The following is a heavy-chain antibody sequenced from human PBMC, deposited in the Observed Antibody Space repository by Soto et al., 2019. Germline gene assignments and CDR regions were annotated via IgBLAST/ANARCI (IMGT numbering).Heavy chain of an antibody. D-gene: IGHD3-3*01. J-gene: IGHJ4*02. Sequence: SETLFLTCAVYGGSFSGYYWSWIRQPPGKGLEWIGEINHSGSTNYNPSLKSRVTISVDTSKNQFSLKLSSVTAADTAVYYCARLRAYYDFWSGYSADYWGQGTLVTVSS. CDR1: GGSFSGYY. CDR2: INHSGST. V-gene: IGHV4-34*01. CDR3: ARLRAYYDFWSGYSADY.